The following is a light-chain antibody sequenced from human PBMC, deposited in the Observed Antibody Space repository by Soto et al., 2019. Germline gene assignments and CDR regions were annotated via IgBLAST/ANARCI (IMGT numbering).Light chain of an antibody. CDR2: GAS. Sequence: EIVLTQSPGTLSLSPGERATLSCRASQSIGRNFLAWYQQKPGQAPRLLIHGASSRATGIPDRFSGSASGTDFILTISRLEPEDFALYYCQQYASSPLTFGGGTRVEIK. CDR1: QSIGRNF. CDR3: QQYASSPLT. J-gene: IGKJ4*01. V-gene: IGKV3-20*01.